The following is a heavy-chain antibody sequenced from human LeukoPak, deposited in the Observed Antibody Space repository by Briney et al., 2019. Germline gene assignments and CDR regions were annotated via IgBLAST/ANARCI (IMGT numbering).Heavy chain of an antibody. CDR2: IYPGDSDS. CDR3: ARRGRLWTDS. CDR1: GYNFTSFW. D-gene: IGHD4/OR15-4a*01. V-gene: IGHV5-51*01. Sequence: GESLKISCKGSGYNFTSFWIGWVRQMPGRGLEWMGIIYPGDSDSRYSPSFQGQVTISADKSINTAYLQFISLKTSDTAMYYCARRGRLWTDSWGQGTLVTVSS. J-gene: IGHJ4*02.